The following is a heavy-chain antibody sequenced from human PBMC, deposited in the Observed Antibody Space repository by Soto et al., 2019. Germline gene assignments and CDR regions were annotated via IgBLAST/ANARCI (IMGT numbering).Heavy chain of an antibody. Sequence: GASVKVSCKASGYTFTSYDINWVRQATGQGLEWMGWMNPNSGNTGYAQKFQGRVTMTRNTSISTAYMELSSLRSEDTAVYYCARNHDRGRYFDWLFPEDYYYGMDVWGQGTTVTVSS. CDR2: MNPNSGNT. J-gene: IGHJ6*02. D-gene: IGHD3-9*01. CDR3: ARNHDRGRYFDWLFPEDYYYGMDV. CDR1: GYTFTSYD. V-gene: IGHV1-8*01.